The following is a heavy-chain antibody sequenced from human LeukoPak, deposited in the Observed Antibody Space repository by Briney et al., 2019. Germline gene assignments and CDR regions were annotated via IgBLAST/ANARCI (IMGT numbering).Heavy chain of an antibody. V-gene: IGHV5-51*01. CDR1: GYSFTNYW. D-gene: IGHD4-23*01. Sequence: GEFLKISCKGSGYSFTNYWIGWVRQMPGKGLEWMGFIYPGESNIRYSPSFQGQVTISADKSISTAYLQWSSLKASDTAMYYCARHMIRSGNSDFDYWGQGTLVTVSS. J-gene: IGHJ4*02. CDR2: IYPGESNI. CDR3: ARHMIRSGNSDFDY.